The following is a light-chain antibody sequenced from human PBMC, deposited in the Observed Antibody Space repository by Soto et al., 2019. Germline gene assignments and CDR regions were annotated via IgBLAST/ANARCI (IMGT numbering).Light chain of an antibody. Sequence: DIQMTQSPSTLSASVGDRVTITCRASQSISSWLAWYQQKPGKAPKLLIYDASSLERGVPSRVSGNGSGTEFSLTISSLQPDDFATYHCQQYNSYWTFGRGTKVEIK. V-gene: IGKV1-5*01. CDR1: QSISSW. J-gene: IGKJ1*01. CDR3: QQYNSYWT. CDR2: DAS.